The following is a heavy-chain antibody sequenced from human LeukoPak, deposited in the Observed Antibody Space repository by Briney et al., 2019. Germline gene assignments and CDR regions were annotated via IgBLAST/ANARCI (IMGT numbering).Heavy chain of an antibody. Sequence: SETLSLTCTVSGGSISSSNYYWGWIRQPPGKGLEWIGSIYYSGSTYYNPSLKSRVTISVDTSKNQFSLKLSSVTAADTAVYYCARGAREWLLSAFDYWGQGTLVTVSS. J-gene: IGHJ4*02. V-gene: IGHV4-39*07. CDR3: ARGAREWLLSAFDY. CDR1: GGSISSSNYY. D-gene: IGHD3-3*01. CDR2: IYYSGST.